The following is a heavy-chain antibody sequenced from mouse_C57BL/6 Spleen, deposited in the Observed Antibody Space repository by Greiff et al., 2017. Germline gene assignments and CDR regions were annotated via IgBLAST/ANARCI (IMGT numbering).Heavy chain of an antibody. CDR2: INPGSGGT. Sequence: QVQLQQSGAELVRPGTSVKVSCKASGYAFTNYLIEWVKQRPGQGLEWIGVINPGSGGTNYNEKFKGKATLTADKSSSTAYMQLSSLTSEDSAVYFCARSYYDYQVGFAYWGQGTLVTVSA. CDR1: GYAFTNYL. J-gene: IGHJ3*01. CDR3: ARSYYDYQVGFAY. D-gene: IGHD2-4*01. V-gene: IGHV1-54*01.